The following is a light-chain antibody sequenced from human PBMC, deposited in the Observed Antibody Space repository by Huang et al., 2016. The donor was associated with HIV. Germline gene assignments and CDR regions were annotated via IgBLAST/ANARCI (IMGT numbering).Light chain of an antibody. CDR1: QTISKY. CDR3: QQSYTTPRT. Sequence: DIQMTQSPSSLSASVGDRVTIPCRASQTISKYLNWYQQKPGKSPKLLISSASTSQSGVPPRFTGSGSGTDFTLTINSLQPEDIATYYCQQSYTTPRTFGQGTRVAIK. CDR2: SAS. J-gene: IGKJ1*01. V-gene: IGKV1-39*01.